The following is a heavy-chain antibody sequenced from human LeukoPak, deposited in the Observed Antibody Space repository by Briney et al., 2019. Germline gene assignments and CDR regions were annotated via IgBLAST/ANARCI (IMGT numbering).Heavy chain of an antibody. J-gene: IGHJ4*02. Sequence: SETLSLTCTVSGGSISSYYWSWIRQPPGKGLEWIGYIYYSGSTNYNPSLKSRVTISVDTSKNQFSLKLSSVTAADTAVYYCARARRGSYPIDYWGQGTLVTVSS. D-gene: IGHD1-26*01. V-gene: IGHV4-59*01. CDR1: GGSISSYY. CDR3: ARARRGSYPIDY. CDR2: IYYSGST.